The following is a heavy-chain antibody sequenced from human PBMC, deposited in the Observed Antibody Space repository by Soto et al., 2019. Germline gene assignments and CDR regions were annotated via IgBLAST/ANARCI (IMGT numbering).Heavy chain of an antibody. D-gene: IGHD3-22*01. J-gene: IGHJ4*02. V-gene: IGHV5-51*01. CDR3: ARRQTYGESGGYHLGGFDY. CDR1: GYTFTNYW. Sequence: EVQLVQSGAEVKKPGESLSISCKGSGYTFTNYWIGWVRQMPGKGLEWMGIIYPDDSDVTYSPSFQGQVTVSADRSITTAYLQWSSLKASETAMYYCARRQTYGESGGYHLGGFDYWGQGTLVTVSS. CDR2: IYPDDSDV.